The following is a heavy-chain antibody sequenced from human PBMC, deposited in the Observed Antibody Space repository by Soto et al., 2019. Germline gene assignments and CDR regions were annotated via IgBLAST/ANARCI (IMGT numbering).Heavy chain of an antibody. CDR1: GYTFTSYG. J-gene: IGHJ4*02. CDR3: ARGLPPGYCSGGSCYLFDY. V-gene: IGHV1-18*04. D-gene: IGHD2-15*01. Sequence: ASVKVSCKASGYTFTSYGISWVRQAPGQGLEWMGWISAYNGNTNYAQKLQGRVTMTTDTSTSTAYMELRSLRSDDTAVYYCARGLPPGYCSGGSCYLFDYWGQGTPVTVSS. CDR2: ISAYNGNT.